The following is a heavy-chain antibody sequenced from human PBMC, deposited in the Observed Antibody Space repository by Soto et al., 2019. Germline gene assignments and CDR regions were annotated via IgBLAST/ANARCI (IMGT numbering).Heavy chain of an antibody. CDR1: GFTFSGFF. V-gene: IGHV3-7*04. CDR2: IRQDGSEK. CDR3: TRDWRHFVH. Sequence: VQLVDSGGGLVQPGGSLRLSCAASGFTFSGFFMTWVHQAPGKGLEWVANIRQDGSEKNYVDSVRGRFTISRDNAENTLYLQMNNLKAEDTALYYCTRDWRHFVHWSQGALVTVSS. J-gene: IGHJ4*02.